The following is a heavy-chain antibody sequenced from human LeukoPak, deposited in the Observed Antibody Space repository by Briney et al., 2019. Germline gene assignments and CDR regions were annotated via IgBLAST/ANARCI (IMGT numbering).Heavy chain of an antibody. D-gene: IGHD3-10*01. CDR2: IHHSGST. V-gene: IGHV4-4*02. Sequence: PSGTLSLTCAVSGGSISSSNWWSWVRQSPGKGLEWIGEIHHSGSTNYNPSLKSRVTVLVDKSKNQFSLKLTSVTAADTAVYYCAREQLSITSYGMDVWGQGTTVTLSS. J-gene: IGHJ6*02. CDR1: GGSISSSNW. CDR3: AREQLSITSYGMDV.